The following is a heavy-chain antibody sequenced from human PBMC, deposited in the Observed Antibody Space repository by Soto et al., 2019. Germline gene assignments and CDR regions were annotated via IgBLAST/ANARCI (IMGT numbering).Heavy chain of an antibody. CDR1: GGSISSYY. CDR3: ARELVDTAMDTSHPGFDP. Sequence: PSETLSLTCTVSGGSISSYYWSWIRQPPGRGLEWIGFIYYAGSTKYNPSLNSRVTISVDTSKNQFSLTLSSVTAADTAVYYCARELVDTAMDTSHPGFDPWGQGTQVTV. V-gene: IGHV4-59*01. J-gene: IGHJ5*02. CDR2: IYYAGST. D-gene: IGHD5-18*01.